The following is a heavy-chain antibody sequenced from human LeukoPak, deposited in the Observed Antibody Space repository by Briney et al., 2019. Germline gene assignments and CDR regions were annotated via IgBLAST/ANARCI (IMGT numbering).Heavy chain of an antibody. CDR3: ASGSSLRGQLGYFDY. J-gene: IGHJ4*02. Sequence: GESLKISCKGSGYSFTSYWIGWVRQMPGKGLEWMGIIYPGDSDTRYSPSFQGQDTISADKSISTAYLQWSSLKASDTAMYYCASGSSLRGQLGYFDYWGQGTLVTVSS. CDR2: IYPGDSDT. V-gene: IGHV5-51*01. D-gene: IGHD2-2*01. CDR1: GYSFTSYW.